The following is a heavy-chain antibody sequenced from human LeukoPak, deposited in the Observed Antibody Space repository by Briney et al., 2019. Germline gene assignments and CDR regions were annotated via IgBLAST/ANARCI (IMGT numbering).Heavy chain of an antibody. CDR3: ARAIQTTVVTPWPIDAFDI. CDR2: INPNSGGT. CDR1: GYTFTGYY. V-gene: IGHV1-2*06. J-gene: IGHJ3*02. Sequence: ASVKVSCKASGYTFTGYYMHWVRQAPGQGLEWMGRINPNSGGTNYAQKFQGRVTMTRDTSISTAYMELSRLRSDDTAVYYCARAIQTTVVTPWPIDAFDIWGQGTMVTVSS. D-gene: IGHD4-23*01.